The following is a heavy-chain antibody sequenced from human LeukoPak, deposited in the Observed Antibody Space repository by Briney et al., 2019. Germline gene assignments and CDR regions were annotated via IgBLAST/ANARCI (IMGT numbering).Heavy chain of an antibody. CDR2: IYYSGST. Sequence: SQTLSLTCTVSGGSISSGGYYWSWIRQHPGKGLEWIGYIYYSGSTYYNPSLKSRVTISVDTSKNQFSLKLSSVTAADTAVYYCARQGIEWELQGAEYFQHWGQGTLVTVSS. J-gene: IGHJ1*01. D-gene: IGHD1-26*01. CDR1: GGSISSGGYY. CDR3: ARQGIEWELQGAEYFQH. V-gene: IGHV4-31*03.